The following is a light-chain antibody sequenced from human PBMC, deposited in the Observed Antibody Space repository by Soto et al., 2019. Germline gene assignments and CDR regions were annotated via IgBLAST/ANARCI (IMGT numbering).Light chain of an antibody. CDR1: QGISTY. V-gene: IGKV1-8*01. CDR3: QQYYSSPPT. J-gene: IGKJ4*01. CDR2: AAS. Sequence: AIRMTQSPSSFSASTGDRVTITCRASQGISTYLAWYQQKPGKAPRFLIYAASNLKSGVPSRFSGRGSGTDFTLTISDLQSEDFATYYCQQYYSSPPTFGGGTKVEVK.